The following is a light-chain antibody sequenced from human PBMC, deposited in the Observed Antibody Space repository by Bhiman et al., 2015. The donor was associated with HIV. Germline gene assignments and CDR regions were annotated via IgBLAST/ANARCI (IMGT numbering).Light chain of an antibody. J-gene: IGLJ2*01. CDR1: KLGDKY. Sequence: SYELTQPPSVSVSPRQTASITCSGDKLGDKYVCWYQQKPGQSPVLVIYQDTKRPSGIPERFSGSSSGTTVTLTIRGAQVDDEADYYCYSAADNNLVFGGGTKLTVL. CDR3: YSAADNNLV. V-gene: IGLV3-1*01. CDR2: QDT.